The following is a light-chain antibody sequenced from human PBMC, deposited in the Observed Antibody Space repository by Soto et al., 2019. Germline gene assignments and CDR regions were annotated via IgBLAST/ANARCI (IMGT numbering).Light chain of an antibody. CDR2: EVT. V-gene: IGLV2-14*01. Sequence: QSVLTQPASVSASPGQSITISCTGTSSDVGGYDYVSWYQQHPGKAPKLMIYEVTTRPSGVSSRFSGSKSGSTASLTISGPQADDEVDYYCSSYSITSTRIFGGGTKVIVL. CDR3: SSYSITSTRI. J-gene: IGLJ2*01. CDR1: SSDVGGYDY.